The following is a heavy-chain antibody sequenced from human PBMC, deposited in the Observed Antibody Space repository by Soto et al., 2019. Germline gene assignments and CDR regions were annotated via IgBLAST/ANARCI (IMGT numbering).Heavy chain of an antibody. D-gene: IGHD3-10*01. CDR2: IYYSGST. Sequence: SETLSLTCTVSGGSISSSSYYWGWIRQPPGRGLEWIGSIYYSGSTYYNPSLKSRVTISVDTSKNQFSLKLSSVTAADTAVYYCARLVVVRGVIYNVHYGMDVWGQGTTVTVSS. J-gene: IGHJ6*02. CDR3: ARLVVVRGVIYNVHYGMDV. V-gene: IGHV4-39*01. CDR1: GGSISSSSYY.